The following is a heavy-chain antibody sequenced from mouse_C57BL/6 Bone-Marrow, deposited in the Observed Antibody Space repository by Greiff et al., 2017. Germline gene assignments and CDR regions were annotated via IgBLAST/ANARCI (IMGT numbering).Heavy chain of an antibody. V-gene: IGHV5-9*01. CDR3: ARPYYSNYGFAY. CDR2: ISGGGGNT. D-gene: IGHD2-5*01. Sequence: DVKLVESGGGLVKPGGSLKLSCAASGFPFSSYTMSWVRQTPEKRLEWVSTISGGGGNTYYPDSVKCRFTISRDNAKNTLYLQMSCLRSEDTALYYCARPYYSNYGFAYWGQGTLVTVSA. CDR1: GFPFSSYT. J-gene: IGHJ3*01.